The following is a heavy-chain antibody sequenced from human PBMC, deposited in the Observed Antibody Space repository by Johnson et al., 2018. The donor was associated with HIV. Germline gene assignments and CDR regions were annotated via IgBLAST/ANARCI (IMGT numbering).Heavy chain of an antibody. Sequence: VPLVESGGGLIQPWGSLRLSCAASRFIVSNNYMSWVRQTPGQGLERFSVIYRGASTYYADSVYGRFTISRDSSKNTVYLQMNSLRAEDTAIYYCARADGSGSYFGFEIWGQGTMVTVSS. CDR2: IYRGAST. CDR1: RFIVSNNY. V-gene: IGHV3-53*01. D-gene: IGHD3-10*01. J-gene: IGHJ3*02. CDR3: ARADGSGSYFGFEI.